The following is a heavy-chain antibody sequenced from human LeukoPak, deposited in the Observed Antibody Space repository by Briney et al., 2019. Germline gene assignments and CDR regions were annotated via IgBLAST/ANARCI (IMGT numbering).Heavy chain of an antibody. D-gene: IGHD3-3*01. V-gene: IGHV1-69*05. J-gene: IGHJ4*02. CDR1: GGTFISYA. CDR2: IIPIFGTA. Sequence: GASVKVSCKASGGTFISYAISWVRQAPGQGREWMGGIIPIFGTANYAQKFQGRVTITTDESTSTAYMELSSLRSEDTAVYYCARAHPRGYKDWSGYYVYYFDYWGQGTLVTVSS. CDR3: ARAHPRGYKDWSGYYVYYFDY.